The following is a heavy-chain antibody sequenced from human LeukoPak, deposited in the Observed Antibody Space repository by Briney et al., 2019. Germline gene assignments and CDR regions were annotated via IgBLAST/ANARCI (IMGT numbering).Heavy chain of an antibody. Sequence: SGTLSLTCAVYGGSFSGYYWSWIRQPPGKGLEGIGEINHSGSTNYNPSLKSRVTISVDTSKNQFTLKLSSVTAADTAVYCCAGHRGYYDILTGYYFDYWGQGTLVTVSS. CDR1: GGSFSGYY. CDR3: AGHRGYYDILTGYYFDY. D-gene: IGHD3-9*01. CDR2: INHSGST. V-gene: IGHV4-34*01. J-gene: IGHJ4*02.